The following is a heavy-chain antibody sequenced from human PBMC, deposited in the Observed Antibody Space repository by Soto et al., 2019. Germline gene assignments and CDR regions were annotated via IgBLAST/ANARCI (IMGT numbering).Heavy chain of an antibody. CDR3: ARTCRSCGSGYQDY. J-gene: IGHJ4*02. Sequence: AAVKVSCKASGYTFSSYGINWVRQAPGQGLEWVGWVSVYNGDTNYAQNFQGRVTMTTDTSTSTAYMEVGSLRSDDTAVYYCARTCRSCGSGYQDYWGEGTLVTVSS. CDR2: VSVYNGDT. D-gene: IGHD2-15*01. V-gene: IGHV1-18*01. CDR1: GYTFSSYG.